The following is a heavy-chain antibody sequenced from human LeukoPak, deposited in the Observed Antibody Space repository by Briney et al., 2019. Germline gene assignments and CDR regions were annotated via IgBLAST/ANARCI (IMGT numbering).Heavy chain of an antibody. Sequence: SVKVSCNASGGTFNSYAISWVRQAPGHGLEWMGRIIPIFGTANYAQKFQGRVTITTDGPTSPAYMELSSLRSEDTAVYYCASGVARMTYFDYWGQGTLVTVSS. J-gene: IGHJ4*02. V-gene: IGHV1-69*05. CDR1: GGTFNSYA. CDR2: IIPIFGTA. D-gene: IGHD2-21*01. CDR3: ASGVARMTYFDY.